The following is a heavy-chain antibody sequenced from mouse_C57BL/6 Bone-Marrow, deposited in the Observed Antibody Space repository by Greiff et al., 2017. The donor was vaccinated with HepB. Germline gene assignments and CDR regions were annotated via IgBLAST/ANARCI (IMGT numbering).Heavy chain of an antibody. CDR2: INPGSGGT. J-gene: IGHJ3*01. CDR3: AGWDGDPFAY. D-gene: IGHD2-13*01. CDR1: GYAFTNYL. Sequence: QVQLQQSGAELVRPGTSVKVSCKASGYAFTNYLIEWVKQRPGQGLEWIGVINPGSGGTNYNEKFKGKATLTADKSCSTAYMQRSSLTSEDSAVYFCAGWDGDPFAYWGQGTLVTVSA. V-gene: IGHV1-54*01.